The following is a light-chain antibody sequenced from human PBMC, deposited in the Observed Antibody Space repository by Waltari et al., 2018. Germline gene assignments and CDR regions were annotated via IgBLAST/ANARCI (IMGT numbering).Light chain of an antibody. CDR3: QQSHRNPRT. CDR2: YVN. CDR1: QDIGNH. V-gene: IGKV1-39*01. J-gene: IGKJ1*01. Sequence: DIQMSQSPSSLSASVGDRVTLTCRASQDIGNHLNWFQVKPGKAPRLLIFYVNNLASGVSSRFTGSGAGTEFTLSIGTLQPEDVATYYCQQSHRNPRTFGQGTNVEIK.